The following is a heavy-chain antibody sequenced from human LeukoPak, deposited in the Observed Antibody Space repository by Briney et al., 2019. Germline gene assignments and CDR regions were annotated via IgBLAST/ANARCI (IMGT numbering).Heavy chain of an antibody. J-gene: IGHJ6*04. CDR1: GITVSRYD. Sequence: GGSLRLSCAASGITVSRYDMSWVRQAPGKGLEWISYISGTSGAVYLADSVKGRFTTSRDNARNSLFLEMNSLRAEDTAVYYCAELGITMIGGVWGKGTTVTISS. D-gene: IGHD3-10*02. V-gene: IGHV3-48*01. CDR3: AELGITMIGGV. CDR2: ISGTSGAV.